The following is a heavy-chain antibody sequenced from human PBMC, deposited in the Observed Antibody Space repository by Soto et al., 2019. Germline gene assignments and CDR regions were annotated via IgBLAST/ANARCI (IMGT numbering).Heavy chain of an antibody. CDR3: ARPDGATYNFRY. CDR2: ISTTGGST. J-gene: IGHJ4*02. D-gene: IGHD1-1*01. V-gene: IGHV3-23*01. CDR1: GFTFNAYS. Sequence: DVQLLESGGGLVQPGGSLRLSCAASGFTFNAYSLSWVRQAAGKGLQWVSAISTTGGSTYYADSVKGRFTISRDNSQNTLSLQMNSLRAEDTAVYYCARPDGATYNFRYWGQGTLVTVSS.